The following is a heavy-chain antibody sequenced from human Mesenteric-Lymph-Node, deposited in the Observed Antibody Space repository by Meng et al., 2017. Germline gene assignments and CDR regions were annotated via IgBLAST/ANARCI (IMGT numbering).Heavy chain of an antibody. CDR1: GGSIQRSNW. J-gene: IGHJ4*02. V-gene: IGHV4-4*02. CDR3: AREGTGDYPSKYYFDY. CDR2: IYHSGST. Sequence: VRLQDSGPGLGKPSGTLSPTCAVSGGSIQRSNWWSWVRQPPGKGLEWIGEIYHSGSTNSKPSLKSRVTISVDKSRNQFSLRLSSVTAADTAVYYCAREGTGDYPSKYYFDYWGQGTLVTVSS. D-gene: IGHD4-17*01.